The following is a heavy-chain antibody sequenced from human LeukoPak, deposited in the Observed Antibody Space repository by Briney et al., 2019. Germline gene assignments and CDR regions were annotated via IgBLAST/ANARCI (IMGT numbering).Heavy chain of an antibody. D-gene: IGHD4-17*01. Sequence: SVKVSCKTSGGTFNNSAISWVRQAPGQGLEWLGGIMPLFGTAGYAQKFQGRVTITKGESTRTVYLELTSLTSDDTAVYYCARDVHGDYGSGWFDPWGQGTLVSVSS. CDR3: ARDVHGDYGSGWFDP. CDR2: IMPLFGTA. CDR1: GGTFNNSA. V-gene: IGHV1-69*05. J-gene: IGHJ5*02.